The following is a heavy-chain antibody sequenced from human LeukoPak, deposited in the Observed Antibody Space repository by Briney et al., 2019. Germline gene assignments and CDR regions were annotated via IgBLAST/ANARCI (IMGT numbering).Heavy chain of an antibody. CDR2: ISGSGGST. D-gene: IGHD2-15*01. V-gene: IGHV3-23*01. CDR3: AKSGTVVVVAAQVDY. J-gene: IGHJ4*02. Sequence: GGSLRLSCAASGFTFSSYAMSWVRQAPGKGLEWVSAISGSGGSTYYADSVKGRFTIFRDNSKNTLYLQMNSLRAEDTAVYYCAKSGTVVVVAAQVDYWGQGTLVTVSS. CDR1: GFTFSSYA.